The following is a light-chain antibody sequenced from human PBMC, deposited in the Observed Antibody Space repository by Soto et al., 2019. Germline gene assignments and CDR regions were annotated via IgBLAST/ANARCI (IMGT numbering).Light chain of an antibody. Sequence: DIQMTQSPSSLSASVGHTVTITCQASQNINKNLMWYQQKPGKAPKLLIYDASDLETGVPSRFSGSGSGTGFTFTISSLQPEDFATYYCQQYESLPLTFGQGTRLEIK. CDR2: DAS. J-gene: IGKJ5*01. V-gene: IGKV1-33*01. CDR3: QQYESLPLT. CDR1: QNINKN.